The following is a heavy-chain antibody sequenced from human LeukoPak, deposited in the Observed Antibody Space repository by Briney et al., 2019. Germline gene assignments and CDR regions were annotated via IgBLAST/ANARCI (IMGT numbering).Heavy chain of an antibody. CDR1: GFTFSSYW. V-gene: IGHV3-74*01. Sequence: GGSLRLSCAASGFTFSSYWMHWVRQVPGMGLEWVSRINAGGTAPGYADSVKGRFTISRDNAKNTVYLQMNSLGAEDTAIYYCVRVLGTVTTIYYFDSWGQGTLVTVSS. CDR3: VRVLGTVTTIYYFDS. D-gene: IGHD4-11*01. J-gene: IGHJ4*02. CDR2: INAGGTAP.